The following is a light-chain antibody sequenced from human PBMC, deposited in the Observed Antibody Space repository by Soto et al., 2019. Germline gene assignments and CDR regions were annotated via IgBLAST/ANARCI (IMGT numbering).Light chain of an antibody. CDR2: GAS. J-gene: IGKJ1*01. V-gene: IGKV3-15*01. CDR1: QSVSTN. Sequence: EIVVTQSPATLSVSPGERATLSCTASQSVSTNLAWYQQKPGRAPRLLIYGASTSATGIPARFSGSGSGTEFTLTISSLQSEDFAVYHCQQYSNWPRTFGQGTKVEV. CDR3: QQYSNWPRT.